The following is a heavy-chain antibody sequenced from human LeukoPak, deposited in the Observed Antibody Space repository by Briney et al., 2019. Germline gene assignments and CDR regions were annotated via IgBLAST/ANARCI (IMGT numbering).Heavy chain of an antibody. J-gene: IGHJ5*02. CDR1: GGTFTSYG. D-gene: IGHD3-10*01. CDR2: ISAYNGNT. CDR3: ARGVLAPGRGTYWFDP. V-gene: IGHV1-18*01. Sequence: GASVKVSCKASGGTFTSYGISWVRQAPGQGLEWMGWISAYNGNTNYAQKLQGRVTTTTDTSTSTAYMELRSLRSDDTAVYYCARGVLAPGRGTYWFDPWGQGTLVTVSS.